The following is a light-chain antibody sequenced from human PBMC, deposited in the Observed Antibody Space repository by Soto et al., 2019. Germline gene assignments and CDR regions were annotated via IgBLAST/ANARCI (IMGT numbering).Light chain of an antibody. CDR2: EVS. CDR3: SSFRSSSTLPYV. Sequence: SALPQPASVSGSPGQSITISCTGTSSDVGGYDYVSWYQQCPGKAPKLIIYEVSYRPSGVSNRFSGSKSGNTASLTISGLRAEDEADYYCSSFRSSSTLPYVFGTGTKLTVL. V-gene: IGLV2-14*01. J-gene: IGLJ1*01. CDR1: SSDVGGYDY.